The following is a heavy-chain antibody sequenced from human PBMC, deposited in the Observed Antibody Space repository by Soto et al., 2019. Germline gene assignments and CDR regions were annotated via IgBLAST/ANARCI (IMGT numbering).Heavy chain of an antibody. J-gene: IGHJ3*02. CDR1: GGTFSSYT. CDR2: IIPILGIA. V-gene: IGHV1-69*02. Sequence: SVKVSCKASGGTFSSYTISWVRQAPGQGLEWMGRIIPILGIANYAQKFQGRVTITADKSTSTAYMELSSLRSEDTAVYYCARSIYCSSTSCYIFDIWGQGTMVTVSS. CDR3: ARSIYCSSTSCYIFDI. D-gene: IGHD2-2*01.